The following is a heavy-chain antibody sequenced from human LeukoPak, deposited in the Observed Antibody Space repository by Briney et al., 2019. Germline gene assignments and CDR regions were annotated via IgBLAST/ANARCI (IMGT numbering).Heavy chain of an antibody. Sequence: TGGSLRLSCAASGFTFSSYAMSWVRQAPGKGLEWVSYISSSSTIYYADSVKGRFTISRDNAKNSLYLQMNSLRDEDTAVYYCARGGSILVVYEDHFDYWGQGTLVTVSS. CDR1: GFTFSSYA. CDR2: ISSSSTI. J-gene: IGHJ4*02. CDR3: ARGGSILVVYEDHFDY. D-gene: IGHD2-8*02. V-gene: IGHV3-48*02.